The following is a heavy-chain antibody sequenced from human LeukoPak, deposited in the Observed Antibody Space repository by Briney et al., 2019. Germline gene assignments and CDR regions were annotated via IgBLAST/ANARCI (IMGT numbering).Heavy chain of an antibody. D-gene: IGHD3-22*01. J-gene: IGHJ4*02. CDR3: ARGNRGRITMIVVPRRYLDY. V-gene: IGHV3-21*01. Sequence: PGGSLRLSCAASGFTFSSYSMNWVRQAPGKGLEWVSSISSSSSYIYYADSVKGRFTISRDNAKNSLYLQMNSLRAEDTAVYYCARGNRGRITMIVVPRRYLDYWGQGTLVTVSS. CDR2: ISSSSSYI. CDR1: GFTFSSYS.